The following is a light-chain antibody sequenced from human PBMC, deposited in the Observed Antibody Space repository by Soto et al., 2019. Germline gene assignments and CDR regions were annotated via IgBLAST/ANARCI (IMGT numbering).Light chain of an antibody. J-gene: IGLJ2*01. CDR1: NSNIGNNY. Sequence: QSVLTQPPSVSAAPGQKVTISCSGSNSNIGNNYVSWYQQLPGTAPKLLIYDNDERPSGIPDRFSGSKSGTSATLGITGLQTGDEADYYCGTWDSSLSAEVFGGGTKLTVL. CDR2: DND. CDR3: GTWDSSLSAEV. V-gene: IGLV1-51*01.